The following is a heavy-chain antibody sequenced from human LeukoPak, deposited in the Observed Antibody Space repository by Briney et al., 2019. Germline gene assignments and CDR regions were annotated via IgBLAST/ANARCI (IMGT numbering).Heavy chain of an antibody. CDR3: ASGFSLDY. CDR2: ITSGGTTI. D-gene: IGHD3-16*01. J-gene: IGHJ4*02. CDR1: GFTFSNYW. Sequence: WGSLRLSCAASGFTFSNYWMNWVRQAPGKGLEWISHITSGGTTIYYADSVKGRFTISRDNAKKSLYLQMNSLRAEDTAVYYCASGFSLDYWGQGTVVSVSS. V-gene: IGHV3-48*04.